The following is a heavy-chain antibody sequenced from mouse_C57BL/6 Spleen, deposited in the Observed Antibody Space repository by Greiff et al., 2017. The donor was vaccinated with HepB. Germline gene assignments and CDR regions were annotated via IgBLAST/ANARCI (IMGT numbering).Heavy chain of an antibody. D-gene: IGHD1-1*01. J-gene: IGHJ4*01. Sequence: DVMLVESGGGLVKPRGSLKLSCAASGFTFSSYAMSWVRQTPEKRLEWVATISDGGSYTYYPDNVKGRFTISRDNAKNNLYLQMSHLKSEDTAMYYCARDTLLRYWGQGTSVTVSS. CDR3: ARDTLLRY. CDR2: ISDGGSYT. CDR1: GFTFSSYA. V-gene: IGHV5-4*01.